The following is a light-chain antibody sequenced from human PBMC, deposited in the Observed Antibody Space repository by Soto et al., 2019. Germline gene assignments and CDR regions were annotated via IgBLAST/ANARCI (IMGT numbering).Light chain of an antibody. Sequence: EIVLTQSPATLSLSPGERATLSCRASQSLNSDLAWYQQKPGQAPRLLIYDASNRATDIPARFSGSGSGTDFTLTISSLEPADFAVYYCQQRRKWPLTFGGGTRVEIK. V-gene: IGKV3-11*01. CDR2: DAS. CDR1: QSLNSD. J-gene: IGKJ4*01. CDR3: QQRRKWPLT.